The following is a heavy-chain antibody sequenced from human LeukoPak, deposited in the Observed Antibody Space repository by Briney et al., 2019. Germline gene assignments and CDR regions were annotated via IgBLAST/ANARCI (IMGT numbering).Heavy chain of an antibody. J-gene: IGHJ4*02. CDR2: IYSTGGT. Sequence: SETLSLTCTVSGGSLSSYFWSWIRQPPGQGLESIGTIYSTGGTSYNPSLKSRVTISVDTSKKQFSLRVSSVTAADTAVYYCARDGGGTSRPFDYWGQGTPVTVSS. D-gene: IGHD2-2*01. CDR3: ARDGGGTSRPFDY. CDR1: GGSLSSYF. V-gene: IGHV4-59*01.